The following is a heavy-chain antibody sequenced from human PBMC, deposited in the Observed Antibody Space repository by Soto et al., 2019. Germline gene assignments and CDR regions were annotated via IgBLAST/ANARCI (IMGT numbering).Heavy chain of an antibody. CDR2: IWYDGSNK. D-gene: IGHD2-2*01. Sequence: GGTLRLSCAASGFTFSSYGMHWVRQAPGKGLEWVAVIWYDGSNKYYADSVKGRFTISRDNSKNTLYLQMNSLRAEDTAVYYCARVGGYCSSTSCSNWFDPWGQGTLVTVPQ. CDR1: GFTFSSYG. CDR3: ARVGGYCSSTSCSNWFDP. J-gene: IGHJ5*02. V-gene: IGHV3-33*01.